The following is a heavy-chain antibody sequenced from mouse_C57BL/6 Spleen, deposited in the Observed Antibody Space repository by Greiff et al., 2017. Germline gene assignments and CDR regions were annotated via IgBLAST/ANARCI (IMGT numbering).Heavy chain of an antibody. CDR2: IRNKANGYTT. CDR3: ARSHYGRSFRAMDY. Sequence: DVMLVESGGGLVQPGGSLSLSCAASGFTFTDYYMSWVRQPPGKALEWLGFIRNKANGYTTEYNASVKGRFTISRDNSQSILYLQMNALRAEDSATYYCARSHYGRSFRAMDYWGQGTAVTVSS. J-gene: IGHJ4*01. V-gene: IGHV7-3*01. CDR1: GFTFTDYY. D-gene: IGHD1-1*01.